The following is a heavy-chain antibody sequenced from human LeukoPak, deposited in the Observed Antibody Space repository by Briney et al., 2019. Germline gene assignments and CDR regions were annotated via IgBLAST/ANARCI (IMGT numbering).Heavy chain of an antibody. D-gene: IGHD6-13*01. CDR2: ISGGGDHT. Sequence: PGGSLRLSCAASGFTFSNYAMTWVRQAPGKGLEWVSAISGGGDHTYYADSVKGRFTISRDNSKNTIYLQMNSLRAEDTAVYYCAKDSVGRGSWYYFDCWGQGTLVTASS. J-gene: IGHJ4*02. CDR3: AKDSVGRGSWYYFDC. V-gene: IGHV3-23*01. CDR1: GFTFSNYA.